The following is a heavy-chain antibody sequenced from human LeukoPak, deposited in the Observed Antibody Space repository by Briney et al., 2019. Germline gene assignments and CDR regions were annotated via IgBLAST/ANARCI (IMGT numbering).Heavy chain of an antibody. V-gene: IGHV3-53*01. Sequence: GGSLRLSCTVSGFTVSSNSMSWVRQAPGEGLEWVSFIYSDNTHYSDSVKGRFTISRDNSKNTLYLQMNSLRAEDTAVYYCARRAGAYSHPYDYWGQGTLVTVSS. D-gene: IGHD4/OR15-4a*01. CDR3: ARRAGAYSHPYDY. CDR2: IYSDNT. CDR1: GFTVSSNS. J-gene: IGHJ4*02.